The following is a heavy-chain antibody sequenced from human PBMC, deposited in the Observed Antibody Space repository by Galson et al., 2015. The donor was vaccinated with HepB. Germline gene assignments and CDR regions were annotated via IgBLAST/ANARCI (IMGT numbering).Heavy chain of an antibody. CDR1: GFTFSSYV. Sequence: SLRLSCAASGFTFSSYVMNWVRQAPGKGLEWVSAISGSGVSAYYADSVKGRFTISRDNSKNMVYLQMNSLRAEDTAVYYCAKKIVGSGWTPFDYWGQGALVTVSS. CDR2: ISGSGVSA. D-gene: IGHD6-19*01. CDR3: AKKIVGSGWTPFDY. V-gene: IGHV3-23*01. J-gene: IGHJ4*02.